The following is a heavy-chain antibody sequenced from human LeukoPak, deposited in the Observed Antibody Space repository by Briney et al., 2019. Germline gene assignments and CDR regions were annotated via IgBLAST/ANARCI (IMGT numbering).Heavy chain of an antibody. Sequence: SETLSLTCAVYGGSFSGYYWSWIRQPPGKGLEWIGEINHSGSTNYNPSLKSRVTISVDTSKNQFSLKLSSVTAADTAVYYCARTRYFDWLSRGYFDYWDQGTLVTVSS. V-gene: IGHV4-34*01. J-gene: IGHJ4*02. CDR2: INHSGST. D-gene: IGHD3-9*01. CDR3: ARTRYFDWLSRGYFDY. CDR1: GGSFSGYY.